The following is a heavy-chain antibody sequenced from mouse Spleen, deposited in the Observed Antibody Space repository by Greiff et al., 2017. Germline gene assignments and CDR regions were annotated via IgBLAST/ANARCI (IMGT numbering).Heavy chain of an antibody. V-gene: IGHV14-3*01. D-gene: IGHD1-1*01. CDR3: ARNDGSFALDY. CDR1: GFTFTNSY. CDR2: IDPANGNT. J-gene: IGHJ4*01. Sequence: VQLQQSVAELVRPGASVKLSCTGSGFTFTNSYIHWVKQRPEQGLEWIGRIDPANGNTNYAQKFQGKATITADTSSNTAYMQLSSLTSEDTAIYYWARNDGSFALDYWGQGTSVTVSS.